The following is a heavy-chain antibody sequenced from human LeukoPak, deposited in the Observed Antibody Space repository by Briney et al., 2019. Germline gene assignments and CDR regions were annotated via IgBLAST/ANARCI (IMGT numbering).Heavy chain of an antibody. D-gene: IGHD6-13*01. CDR2: IRYDGSNK. J-gene: IGHJ4*02. V-gene: IGHV3-30*02. CDR3: AKIAAARFYFDY. Sequence: GGSLRLSCAASGFTFSSYGMHWVRQAPGKGLEWVAFIRYDGSNKYYADSVKGRFTISRDNSKNTLYPQMNSLRAEDTAVYYCAKIAAARFYFDYWGQGALVTVSS. CDR1: GFTFSSYG.